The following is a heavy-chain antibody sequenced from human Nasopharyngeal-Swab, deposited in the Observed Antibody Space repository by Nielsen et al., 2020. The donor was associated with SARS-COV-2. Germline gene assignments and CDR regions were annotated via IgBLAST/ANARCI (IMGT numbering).Heavy chain of an antibody. V-gene: IGHV3-23*01. J-gene: IGHJ4*01. D-gene: IGHD1-14*01. CDR2: ISGSGGST. Sequence: GSLRLYCAGSGCTFSSYAMSWVRQAPGKGLEWVSAISGSGGSTYYADSVKGRFTISRDNSKNTLYLQMNSLRAEDTAVYYCAKDLFNPAFDYWGQGTLVTVSS. CDR1: GCTFSSYA. CDR3: AKDLFNPAFDY.